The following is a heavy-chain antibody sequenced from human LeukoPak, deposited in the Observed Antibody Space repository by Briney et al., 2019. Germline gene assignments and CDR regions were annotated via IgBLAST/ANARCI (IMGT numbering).Heavy chain of an antibody. CDR3: ARQPGGYDSVPIDY. V-gene: IGHV4-30-4*01. Sequence: PSQTLSLTCTVSGGSISNGDYYWSWIRQPPGEGLEWIGYIYYSGSTYYNPSLKSRVTISVDTSKNQFSLKLSSVTAADTAVYYCARQPGGYDSVPIDYWGQGTLVTVSS. D-gene: IGHD5-12*01. CDR1: GGSISNGDYY. J-gene: IGHJ4*02. CDR2: IYYSGST.